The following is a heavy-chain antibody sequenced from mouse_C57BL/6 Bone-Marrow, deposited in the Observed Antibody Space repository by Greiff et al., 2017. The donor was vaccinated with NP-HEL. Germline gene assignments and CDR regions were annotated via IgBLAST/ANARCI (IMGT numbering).Heavy chain of an antibody. D-gene: IGHD1-1*02. J-gene: IGHJ2*01. Sequence: QVHVKQSGAELVKPGASVTMSCKASGYTFTTYPIEWVKQNHGKSLEWIGNFHPYTDDTAYNEKFKNKATLTVEKSSSTVYLELGRLTSDDSSVDYGARGGSYCCYFDYWGQGTTLTVSS. CDR2: FHPYTDDT. CDR1: GYTFTTYP. CDR3: ARGGSYCCYFDY. V-gene: IGHV1-47*01.